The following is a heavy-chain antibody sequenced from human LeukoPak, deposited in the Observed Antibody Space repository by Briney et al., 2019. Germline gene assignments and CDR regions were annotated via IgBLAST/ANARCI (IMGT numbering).Heavy chain of an antibody. J-gene: IGHJ4*02. Sequence: PSETLSLTCTASGGSISSSGYYWGWIRQPPGKGLEWIASINYSGTTYYNPSLKSRVTISEDRSKNQFSLKLSSVTAAGTAVYYCARLRDGRWLLEYWGQGTLVTVSS. CDR2: INYSGTT. CDR3: ARLRDGRWLLEY. CDR1: GGSISSSGYY. D-gene: IGHD5-24*01. V-gene: IGHV4-39*01.